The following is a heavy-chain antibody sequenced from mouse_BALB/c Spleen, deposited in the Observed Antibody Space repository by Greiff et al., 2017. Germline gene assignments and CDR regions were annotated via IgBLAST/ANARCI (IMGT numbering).Heavy chain of an antibody. D-gene: IGHD2-14*01. J-gene: IGHJ1*01. CDR3: AKAYYRYDVWYFDV. CDR2: IYPGSGST. Sequence: VQGVESGPELVKPGASVKMSCKASGYTFTDYVISWVKQRTGQGLEWIGEIYPGSGSTYYNEKFKGKATLTADKSSNTAYMQLSSLTSEDSAVYFCAKAYYRYDVWYFDVWGAGTTVTVSS. CDR1: GYTFTDYV. V-gene: IGHV1-77*01.